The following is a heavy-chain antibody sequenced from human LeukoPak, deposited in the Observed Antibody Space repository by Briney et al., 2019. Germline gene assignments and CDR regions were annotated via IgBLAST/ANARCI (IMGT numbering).Heavy chain of an antibody. J-gene: IGHJ3*02. CDR1: GYTFTSYY. CDR2: IIPIFGTA. V-gene: IGHV1-69*13. D-gene: IGHD3-22*01. CDR3: ARDDYDSRGGAFDI. Sequence: SVKVSCKASGYTFTSYYMHWVRQAPGQGLEWMGGIIPIFGTANYAQKFQGRVTITADESTSTAYMELSSLRSEDTAVYYCARDDYDSRGGAFDIWGQGTMVTVSS.